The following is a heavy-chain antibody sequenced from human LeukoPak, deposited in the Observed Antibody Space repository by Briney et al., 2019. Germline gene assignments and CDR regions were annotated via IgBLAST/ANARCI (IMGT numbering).Heavy chain of an antibody. CDR2: IIPIFGTA. CDR1: GGTFSSYA. CDR3: ARGTPWYYGMDV. V-gene: IGHV1-69*13. J-gene: IGHJ6*04. Sequence: GASVKVSGKASGGTFSSYAISWVRQAPGQGLEWMGGIIPIFGTANYAQKFQGRVTITADESTSTAYMELSSLRSEDTAVYYCARGTPWYYGMDVWGKGTTVTVSS.